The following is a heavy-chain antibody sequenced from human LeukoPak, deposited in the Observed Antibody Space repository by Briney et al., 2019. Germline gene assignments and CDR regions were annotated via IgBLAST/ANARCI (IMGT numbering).Heavy chain of an antibody. J-gene: IGHJ5*02. CDR1: GFTFSNYA. V-gene: IGHV3-30*04. CDR2: ISYDGSNK. Sequence: PARSLRLSCAASGFTFSNYAIHWVRQAPGKGLEGVAVISYDGSNKYYADSVKGRFTIYRDNSKNTLYLQMNSLRAEDTAVYYCARDISMVRVNWFDPWGQGTLVTVSS. CDR3: ARDISMVRVNWFDP. D-gene: IGHD3-10*01.